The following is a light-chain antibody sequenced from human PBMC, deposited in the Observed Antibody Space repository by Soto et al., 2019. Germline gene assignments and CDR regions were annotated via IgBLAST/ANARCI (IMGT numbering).Light chain of an antibody. CDR3: QQYNNWWT. J-gene: IGKJ1*01. Sequence: EIALTQSPATLSLSPGERATLSCRASQSVSSYLAWYQQKPGQAPRLLIYGASSRATGIPDRFSGSGSGTDFTLTISRLEPEDFAVYYCQQYNNWWTFGQGTKVDI. CDR2: GAS. CDR1: QSVSSY. V-gene: IGKV3-20*01.